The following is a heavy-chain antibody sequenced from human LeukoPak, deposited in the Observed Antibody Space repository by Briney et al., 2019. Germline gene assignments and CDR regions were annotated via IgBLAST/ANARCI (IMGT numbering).Heavy chain of an antibody. J-gene: IGHJ3*02. D-gene: IGHD4-23*01. CDR3: AKDSEATITPLSAFDI. CDR1: GFSFRNYA. CDR2: ISGSGGST. Sequence: PGGSLRPSCAASGFSFRNYAISWVRQAPGKGLEWVSSISGSGGSTYSADSVKGRFTISRENSNNTLYLQMNSLRADDTAMYYCAKDSEATITPLSAFDIWGQGTMVTVSS. V-gene: IGHV3-23*01.